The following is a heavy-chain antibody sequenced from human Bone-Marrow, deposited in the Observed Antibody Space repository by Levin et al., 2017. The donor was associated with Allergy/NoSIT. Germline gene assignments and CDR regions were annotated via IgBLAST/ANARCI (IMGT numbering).Heavy chain of an antibody. CDR2: IYYSGST. Sequence: SQTLSLTCTVSGGSISSYYWSWIRQPPGKGLEWIGYIYYSGSTNYNPSLKSRVTISVDTSKNQFSLKLSSVTAADTAVYYCARTQYSSSRYYYYYYMDVWGKGTTVTVSS. V-gene: IGHV4-59*01. CDR3: ARTQYSSSRYYYYYYMDV. J-gene: IGHJ6*03. D-gene: IGHD6-6*01. CDR1: GGSISSYY.